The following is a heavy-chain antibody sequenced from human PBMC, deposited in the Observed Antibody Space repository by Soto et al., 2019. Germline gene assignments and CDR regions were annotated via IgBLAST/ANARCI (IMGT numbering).Heavy chain of an antibody. D-gene: IGHD5-12*01. J-gene: IGHJ4*02. V-gene: IGHV4-34*02. CDR1: GGSFSGYY. CDR3: ARGRWLRQSFDY. Sequence: QVQLEQWGAGLLKPSETLSLTCAVYGGSFSGYYWSWIRQPPGKGLEWIGEVNHSGSTNYNPSLKSRVTISVETAKNKISLNLYAVTAADTAVYYCARGRWLRQSFDYWGQGTLVTVSS. CDR2: VNHSGST.